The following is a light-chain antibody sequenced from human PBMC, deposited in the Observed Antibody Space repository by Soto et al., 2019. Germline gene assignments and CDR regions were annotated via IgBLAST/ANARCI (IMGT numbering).Light chain of an antibody. CDR3: QQYNSYSPPLT. V-gene: IGKV1-5*01. J-gene: IGKJ4*01. CDR2: DAS. Sequence: DIQMTQSPSTLSASVGDRVTITCRASQSISSWLAWYQQKPGKAPKLLIYDASSLESGVPSRFSGSGSGTEFTLTISSLQPVDFATYYCQQYNSYSPPLTFGGGTKVEIK. CDR1: QSISSW.